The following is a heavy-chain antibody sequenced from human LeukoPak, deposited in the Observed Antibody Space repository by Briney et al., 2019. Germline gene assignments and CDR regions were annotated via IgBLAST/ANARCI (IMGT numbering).Heavy chain of an antibody. CDR3: ARDRVGSGWPRPFYFEF. J-gene: IGHJ4*02. V-gene: IGHV1-2*02. Sequence: ASVKVSCKPFGYTFTGYYLRWVRQAPGQAPEWMGWINPNTGATLYAQNFQGRVTLSRDTSINTAYMDLNSLRSDDTAVYYCARDRVGSGWPRPFYFEFWGQGTLVTVSS. CDR1: GYTFTGYY. D-gene: IGHD6-19*01. CDR2: INPNTGAT.